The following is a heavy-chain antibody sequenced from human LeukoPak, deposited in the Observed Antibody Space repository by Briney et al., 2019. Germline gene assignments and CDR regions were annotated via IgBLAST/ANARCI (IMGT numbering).Heavy chain of an antibody. CDR1: GYTFTGYY. Sequence: GASVKVSCKASGYTFTGYYMHWVRQAPGQGLEWMGWINPNSGGTNYAQKFQGRVTMTRDMSISTAYMELSRLRSDDTAVYYCARGSVGYNYVWGSYCPIPPHFDYWGQGTLVTVSS. J-gene: IGHJ4*02. CDR2: INPNSGGT. D-gene: IGHD3-16*01. CDR3: ARGSVGYNYVWGSYCPIPPHFDY. V-gene: IGHV1-2*02.